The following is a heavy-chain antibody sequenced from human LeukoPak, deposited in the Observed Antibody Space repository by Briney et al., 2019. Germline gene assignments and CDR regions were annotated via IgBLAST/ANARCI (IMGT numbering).Heavy chain of an antibody. CDR1: GGSISSYY. Sequence: SETLSLTCTVSGGSISSYYWSWIRQPAGKGLEWIGRIYTSGSTNYNPSLKSRVTMSVDTSKNQFSLKLSSVTAADTAVYYCARVNNHQWSGDYYMDVWGKGTTVTISS. V-gene: IGHV4-4*07. CDR3: ARVNNHQWSGDYYMDV. CDR2: IYTSGST. D-gene: IGHD3-10*01. J-gene: IGHJ6*03.